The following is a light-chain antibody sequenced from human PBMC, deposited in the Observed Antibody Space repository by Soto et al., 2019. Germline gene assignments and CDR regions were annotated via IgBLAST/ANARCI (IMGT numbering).Light chain of an antibody. CDR1: YSDVGGYNF. J-gene: IGLJ2*01. CDR3: SSYTSSSTVV. CDR2: EVS. V-gene: IGLV2-14*01. Sequence: QSALTQPASVSGSPGQSITISCTGTYSDVGGYNFVSWYQQHPGEAPKLMIYEVSNRPSGVSNRFSGSKSGNTASLTISGLRAEDEADYYCSSYTSSSTVVFGGGTQLTVL.